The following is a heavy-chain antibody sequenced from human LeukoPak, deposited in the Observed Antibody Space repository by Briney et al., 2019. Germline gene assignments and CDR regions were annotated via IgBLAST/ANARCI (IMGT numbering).Heavy chain of an antibody. CDR2: ISGSGGST. V-gene: IGHV3-23*01. Sequence: PGGSLRLSCAASGFTFSSYAMSWVRQAPGKGLEWVSAISGSGGSTYYADSVKGRFTISRDNSKNTLYLQMNSLRAEDTAVYYCAKDLPYYYGSGSYFDYXXQGTLVTVSS. J-gene: IGHJ4*02. CDR1: GFTFSSYA. D-gene: IGHD3-10*01. CDR3: AKDLPYYYGSGSYFDY.